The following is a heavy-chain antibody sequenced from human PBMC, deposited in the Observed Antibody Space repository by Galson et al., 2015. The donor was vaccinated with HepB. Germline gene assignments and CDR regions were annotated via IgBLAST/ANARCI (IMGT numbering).Heavy chain of an antibody. V-gene: IGHV3-48*01. CDR2: ISTNGATI. D-gene: IGHD3-16*01. CDR1: GFTFSSYT. CDR3: ARTFYFDY. Sequence: SLRLSCAASGFTFSSYTMNWVRQTPGKGLQWVSYISTNGATIHYADSVKGRFTISRDNSENTVYLQMHSLRVEDTAVYYCARTFYFDYWGQGTLVTVSS. J-gene: IGHJ4*02.